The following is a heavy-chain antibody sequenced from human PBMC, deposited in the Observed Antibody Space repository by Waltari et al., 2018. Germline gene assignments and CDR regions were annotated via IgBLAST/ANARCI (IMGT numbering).Heavy chain of an antibody. CDR2: IIPIFGKA. Sequence: QVQLVQSGAEVKKPGSSVKVSCKASGGTFSSYAISWVRQAPGQGLEWMGGIIPIFGKANDAQKCQGRVTITTDESTSTAYMELSSLRSEDTAVYYGASRDCAAAGWCPSAFDIWGQGTMVTVSS. CDR1: GGTFSSYA. V-gene: IGHV1-69*05. J-gene: IGHJ3*02. D-gene: IGHD6-13*01. CDR3: ASRDCAAAGWCPSAFDI.